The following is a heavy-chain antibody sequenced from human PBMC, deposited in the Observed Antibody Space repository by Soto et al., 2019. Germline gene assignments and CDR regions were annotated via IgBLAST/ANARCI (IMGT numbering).Heavy chain of an antibody. CDR2: IIPILGTA. CDR3: ARGWSDSSGWFYFDY. J-gene: IGHJ4*02. CDR1: GGTFSSYA. Sequence: QVQLVQSGAEVKKPGSSVKVSCKASGGTFSSYAISWVRQAPGQGLEWMGGIIPILGTANYAQKFQGRVTITADKSTSTGYMELSSLRSEDTGVYYCARGWSDSSGWFYFDYWGQGTLVTVSS. D-gene: IGHD6-19*01. V-gene: IGHV1-69*06.